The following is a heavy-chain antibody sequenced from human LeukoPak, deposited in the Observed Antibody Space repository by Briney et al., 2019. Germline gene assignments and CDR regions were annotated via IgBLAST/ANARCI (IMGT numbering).Heavy chain of an antibody. CDR2: ITSDGSTT. Sequence: PGGSLRLSCEGSAFIFSGHWMNWVRQTPGKGLMWVSRITSDGSTTWYADSVKGRFTVSRDNAKNTLFLEMNSLRDEDTAVYYCAGDYIWGRLFWGQGTLVTVSS. V-gene: IGHV3-74*01. J-gene: IGHJ4*02. CDR3: AGDYIWGRLF. CDR1: AFIFSGHW. D-gene: IGHD3-16*01.